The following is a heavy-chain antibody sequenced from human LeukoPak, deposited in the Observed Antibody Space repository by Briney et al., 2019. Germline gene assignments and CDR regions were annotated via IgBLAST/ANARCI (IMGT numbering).Heavy chain of an antibody. V-gene: IGHV4-38-2*01. J-gene: IGHJ3*02. D-gene: IGHD2-2*01. Sequence: SETLSLTCAVSGHSISSGYYWGWIRQPPGKGLEWMGSIYHSGSTYYNPSLKSRVTISVDTSKNQFSLKLSSVTAADTAVYYCARYYRYQQLTYDVFDIWGQGTMVTVSS. CDR1: GHSISSGYY. CDR2: IYHSGST. CDR3: ARYYRYQQLTYDVFDI.